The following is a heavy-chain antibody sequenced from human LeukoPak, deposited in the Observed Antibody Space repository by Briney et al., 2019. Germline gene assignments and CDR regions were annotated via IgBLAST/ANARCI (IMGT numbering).Heavy chain of an antibody. Sequence: PSETLSLTCTVSGGSISSSSYYWGWIRQPPGKGLEWIGSIYYSGSTYYNPSLKSRVTISVDTSKNQFSLKLSSVTAADTAVYYCARQTCSIDWFDPWGRGTLVTVSS. CDR1: GGSISSSSYY. CDR3: ARQTCSIDWFDP. CDR2: IYYSGST. D-gene: IGHD3-16*02. V-gene: IGHV4-39*01. J-gene: IGHJ5*02.